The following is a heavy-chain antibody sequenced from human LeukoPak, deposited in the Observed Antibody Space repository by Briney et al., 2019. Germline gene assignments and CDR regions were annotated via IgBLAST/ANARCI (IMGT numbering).Heavy chain of an antibody. D-gene: IGHD3-16*01. J-gene: IGHJ6*02. Sequence: GGSLRLSCAASGFLFSSVWMNWARQAPGKGLEWVASINHNGNVNYYVDSVKGRFTISRDNAKNSLYLQMSNLRAEDTAVYFCARGGGLDVWGQGATVTVSS. CDR1: GFLFSSVW. CDR2: INHNGNVN. CDR3: ARGGGLDV. V-gene: IGHV3-7*03.